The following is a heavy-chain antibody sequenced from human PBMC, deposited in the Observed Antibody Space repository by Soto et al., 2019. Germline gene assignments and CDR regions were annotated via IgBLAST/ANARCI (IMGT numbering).Heavy chain of an antibody. CDR3: ARHSGYSSSWYSGYYYYGMDV. CDR2: IYYSGST. Sequence: PSETLSLTCTVSGGSISSYYWSWIRQPPGKGLEWFGYIYYSGSTNYNPSLKSRVTISVDTSKNQFSLKLSSVTAADTAVYYCARHSGYSSSWYSGYYYYGMDVWGQGTTVTVSS. J-gene: IGHJ6*02. D-gene: IGHD6-13*01. V-gene: IGHV4-59*08. CDR1: GGSISSYY.